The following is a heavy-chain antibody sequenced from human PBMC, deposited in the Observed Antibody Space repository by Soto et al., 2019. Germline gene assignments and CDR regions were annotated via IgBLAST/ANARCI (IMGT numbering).Heavy chain of an antibody. CDR1: GFTFSSYA. V-gene: IGHV3-30-3*01. CDR2: ISYDGSNK. CDR3: ARESEGNDY. J-gene: IGHJ4*02. Sequence: QVQVVESGGGVVQPGRSLRLSCATSGFTFSSYAMHWVRQAPGKGLEWVAIISYDGSNKYYADSAKGRFTISRDNSKNTLYLQMNSLRIEDTAVYYCARESEGNDYWGQGTLVTVSS.